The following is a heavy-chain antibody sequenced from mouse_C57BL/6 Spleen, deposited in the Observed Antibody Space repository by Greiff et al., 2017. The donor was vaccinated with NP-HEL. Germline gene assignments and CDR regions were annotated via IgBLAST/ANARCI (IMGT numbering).Heavy chain of an antibody. D-gene: IGHD1-1*02. CDR2: IYPGSGNT. J-gene: IGHJ2*01. CDR3: ARSGGTMGGFDY. CDR1: GYTFTDYY. Sequence: QVQLKQSGAELVRPGASVKLSCKASGYTFTDYYINWVKQRPGQGLEWIARIYPGSGNTYYNEKFKGKATLTAEKSSSTAYMQLSSLTSEDSAVYFCARSGGTMGGFDYWGQGTTLTVSS. V-gene: IGHV1-76*01.